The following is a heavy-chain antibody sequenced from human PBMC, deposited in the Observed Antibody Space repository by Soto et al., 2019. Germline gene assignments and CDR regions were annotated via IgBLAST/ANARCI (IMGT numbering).Heavy chain of an antibody. D-gene: IGHD3-3*01. J-gene: IGHJ5*02. CDR3: ARESSERITIFGVAPGWFHP. CDR1: GGTFSSYA. Sequence: SVKVSCKASGGTFSSYAISWVRQAPGQGLEWMGGIIPICGTANYAQKFQGSVTITADKSTSTAYMELSSLRSEDTAVYYCARESSERITIFGVAPGWFHPWGRGTLVTVSS. CDR2: IIPICGTA. V-gene: IGHV1-69*06.